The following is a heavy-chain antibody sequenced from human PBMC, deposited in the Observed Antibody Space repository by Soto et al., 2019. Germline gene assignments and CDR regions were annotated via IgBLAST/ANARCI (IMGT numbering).Heavy chain of an antibody. D-gene: IGHD7-27*01. V-gene: IGHV4-39*01. CDR1: GGSIGSGSYY. CDR2: VYYSGNT. Sequence: SETLSLTCNVSGGSIGSGSYYYDWIRQPPGKGLEWIASVYYSGNTYYNPSLKSRVTISVDASNNQFSLKLRSVTAADTAVYYCARKLGTDYFDYWGRGTLVTVSS. J-gene: IGHJ4*02. CDR3: ARKLGTDYFDY.